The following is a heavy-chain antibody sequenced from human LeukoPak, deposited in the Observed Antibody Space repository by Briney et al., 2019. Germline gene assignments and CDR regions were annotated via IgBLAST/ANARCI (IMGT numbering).Heavy chain of an antibody. Sequence: PGGSLRLSCAASGFTFSSYGMHWVRQAPGKGLEWVAVISYDGSNKYYADSVKGRFTISRDNSKNTLYLQMNSLRAEDTAVYYCAKFGYPRPFDYWGQGTLVTVSS. V-gene: IGHV3-30*18. D-gene: IGHD6-25*01. CDR1: GFTFSSYG. CDR3: AKFGYPRPFDY. CDR2: ISYDGSNK. J-gene: IGHJ4*02.